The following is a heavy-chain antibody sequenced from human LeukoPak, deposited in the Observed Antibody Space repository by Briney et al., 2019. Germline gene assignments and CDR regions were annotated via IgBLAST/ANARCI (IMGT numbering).Heavy chain of an antibody. CDR3: ARRAELLRFLEWLLYNWFDP. CDR1: GGSFSGYY. D-gene: IGHD3-3*01. CDR2: INHSGST. Sequence: SETLSLTCAVYGGSFSGYYWSWIRQPPGKGLEWIGEINHSGSTNYNPSLKSRVTISVDTSKNQFSLKLSPVTAADTAVYYCARRAELLRFLEWLLYNWFDPWGQGTLVTVSS. J-gene: IGHJ5*02. V-gene: IGHV4-34*01.